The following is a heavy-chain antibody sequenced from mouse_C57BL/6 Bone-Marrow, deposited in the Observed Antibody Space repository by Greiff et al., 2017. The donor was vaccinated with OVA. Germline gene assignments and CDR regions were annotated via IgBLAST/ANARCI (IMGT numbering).Heavy chain of an antibody. CDR1: GYTFTSYW. CDR3: ASKGKGYAMDY. CDR2: IYPGSGST. J-gene: IGHJ4*01. V-gene: IGHV1-55*01. Sequence: QVHVKQPGAELVKPGASVKMSCKASGYTFTSYWITWVKQRPGQGLEWIGDIYPGSGSTNYNEKFKSKATLTVDTSSSTAYMQLSSLTSEDSAVYYCASKGKGYAMDYWGQGTSVTVSS.